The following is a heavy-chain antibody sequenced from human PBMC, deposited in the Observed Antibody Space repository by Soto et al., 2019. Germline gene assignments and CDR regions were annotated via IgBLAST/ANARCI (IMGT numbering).Heavy chain of an antibody. CDR3: AKSRFGANWFDP. V-gene: IGHV3-23*01. CDR2: ISGSGGST. Sequence: EVQLLESGGGLVQPGGSLRLSCAASGFTFSSYAMSWVRQAPGKGLEWVSAISGSGGSTYYADSVKGRFTISRDNSKNTLYLQMNSRGAEDTAVYYCAKSRFGANWFDPWGQGSLFTVSS. D-gene: IGHD3-10*01. CDR1: GFTFSSYA. J-gene: IGHJ5*02.